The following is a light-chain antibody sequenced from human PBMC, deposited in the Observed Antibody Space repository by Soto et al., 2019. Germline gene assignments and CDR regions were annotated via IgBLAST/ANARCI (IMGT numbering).Light chain of an antibody. V-gene: IGKV1-5*03. Sequence: DIQMTQSPSTLSASVGDRVTITCRASQSISSWLAWYQQKPGKAPKLLIYKQSSLESGVPARFSGSGSGTEFPLTISSVQPDDCATYYCQQYNSYPTFGQGPKVEIK. J-gene: IGKJ1*01. CDR3: QQYNSYPT. CDR2: KQS. CDR1: QSISSW.